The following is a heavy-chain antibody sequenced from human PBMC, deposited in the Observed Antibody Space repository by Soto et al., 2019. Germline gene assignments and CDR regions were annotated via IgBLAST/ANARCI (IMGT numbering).Heavy chain of an antibody. Sequence: QVQLVESGGGVVQPGRSLRLSCAASGFTFSSYGMHWVRQAPGKGLEWVAVISYDGSNKYYADSVKGRFTISRDNSKNTLYLHMNSLRAEDTAVYYCAKGRSRNMVVRGVMGYWGQGTRVTVSS. J-gene: IGHJ4*02. CDR1: GFTFSSYG. V-gene: IGHV3-30*18. D-gene: IGHD3-10*01. CDR3: AKGRSRNMVVRGVMGY. CDR2: ISYDGSNK.